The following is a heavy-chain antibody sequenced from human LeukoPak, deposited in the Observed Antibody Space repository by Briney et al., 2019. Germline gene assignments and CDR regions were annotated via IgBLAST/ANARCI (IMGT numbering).Heavy chain of an antibody. V-gene: IGHV4-31*11. CDR3: ARGVRQTSMDY. D-gene: IGHD2-8*01. J-gene: IGHJ4*02. CDR2: IYYSGST. CDR1: GGSISSGGYY. Sequence: SGTLSLTCAVSGGSISSGGYYWSWIRQHPGKGLEWIGYIYYSGSTYYNPSLKNRVTISVDTSKNQFSLKLSSVTAADTAVYYCARGVRQTSMDYWGQGTLVTVS.